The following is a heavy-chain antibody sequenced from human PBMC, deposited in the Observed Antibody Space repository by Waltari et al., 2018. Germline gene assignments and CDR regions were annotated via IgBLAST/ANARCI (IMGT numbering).Heavy chain of an antibody. CDR3: ARDSSGGGYYYGMDV. CDR2: INPNSGGT. CDR1: GYTFPGYY. V-gene: IGHV1-2*02. D-gene: IGHD6-19*01. Sequence: QVQLVQSGAEVTKPGASVKVSCKASGYTFPGYYMHWVRQAPGQGLEWMGWINPNSGGTNYAQKFQGRVTMTRDTSISTAYMELSRLRSDDTAVYYCARDSSGGGYYYGMDVWGQGTTVTVSS. J-gene: IGHJ6*02.